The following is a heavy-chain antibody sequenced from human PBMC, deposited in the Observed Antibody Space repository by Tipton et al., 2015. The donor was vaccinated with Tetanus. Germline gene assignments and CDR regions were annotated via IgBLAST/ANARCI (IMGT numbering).Heavy chain of an antibody. CDR3: ARGGGYSYGPFDY. CDR2: IYYSGST. V-gene: IGHV4-59*01. D-gene: IGHD5-18*01. Sequence: TLSLTCTVSGGSISSYYWSWIRQPPGKGLEWIGYIYYSGSTNYNPSLKSRVTISVDTSKNQFSLKLSSVTAADTAVYYCARGGGYSYGPFDYWGQGTLVTVSS. J-gene: IGHJ4*02. CDR1: GGSISSYY.